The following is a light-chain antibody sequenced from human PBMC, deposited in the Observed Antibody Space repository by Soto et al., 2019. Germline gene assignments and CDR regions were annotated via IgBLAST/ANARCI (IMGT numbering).Light chain of an antibody. J-gene: IGKJ4*01. V-gene: IGKV1-5*01. CDR1: QSISSW. CDR3: QQDKSNYLS. CDR2: DAS. Sequence: DIQMTQSPSTLSASVGDRVTITCRASQSISSWSAWYQRKPGKAPKVLIYDASSWESGVPSRFSGSGSGTEFTLISSSVQHDDFATYYCQQDKSNYLSFGGGTKVEIK.